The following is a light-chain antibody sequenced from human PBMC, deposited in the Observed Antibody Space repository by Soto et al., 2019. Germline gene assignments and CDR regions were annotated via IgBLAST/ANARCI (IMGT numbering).Light chain of an antibody. CDR3: QQYKDWPPLT. CDR2: GAS. CDR1: QSVSVY. Sequence: EIILTQSPGTLSVSPGETVTLVCRASQSVSVYLAWHQQKSGQPPRLLIHGASDRATGVPARFSGSGSGTEFTLRISSLQSEDFGTYYCQQYKDWPPLTFGGGTRVDIK. J-gene: IGKJ4*01. V-gene: IGKV3-15*01.